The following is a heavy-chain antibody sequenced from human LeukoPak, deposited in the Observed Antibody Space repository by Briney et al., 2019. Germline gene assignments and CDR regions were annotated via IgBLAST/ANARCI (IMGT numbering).Heavy chain of an antibody. J-gene: IGHJ3*02. CDR1: GFTFSSYA. Sequence: GGSLRLSCAASGFTFSSYAMHWVRQAPGKGLEWVAVISYDGSNKYYADSVKGRFTISRDNSKNTLYLQMNSLRAEDTAVYYCARDAPYYYDSSGYLPAGWFKPPVFSAFDIWGQGTMVTVSS. CDR3: ARDAPYYYDSSGYLPAGWFKPPVFSAFDI. V-gene: IGHV3-30-3*01. D-gene: IGHD3-22*01. CDR2: ISYDGSNK.